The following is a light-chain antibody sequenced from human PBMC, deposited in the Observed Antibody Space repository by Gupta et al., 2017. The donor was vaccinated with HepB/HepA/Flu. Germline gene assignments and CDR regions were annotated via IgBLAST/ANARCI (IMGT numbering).Light chain of an antibody. CDR3: QQYSFYSGET. V-gene: IGKV1-5*03. J-gene: IGKJ1*01. Sequence: DIQMTQSPSTLSGSVGDRVTITCRASQNISNWLAWYQQKPGKAPNLLIYKASTLQSGVPSRFRGGGSGTEFTLTISSLQPDDFATYYCQQYSFYSGETFGQGTKVEI. CDR2: KAS. CDR1: QNISNW.